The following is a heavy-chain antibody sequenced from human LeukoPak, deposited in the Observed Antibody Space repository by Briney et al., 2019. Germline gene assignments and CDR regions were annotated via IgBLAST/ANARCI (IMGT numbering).Heavy chain of an antibody. D-gene: IGHD2-8*01. CDR3: ARDRSNYCTNGVCYIFDY. J-gene: IGHJ4*02. V-gene: IGHV3-30-3*01. CDR2: ISYDGSNK. Sequence: GGSLRLSCAASGFTFSSYAMHWVRQAPGKGLEWVAVISYDGSNKYYADFVKGRFTISRDNSKNTLYLQMNSLRAEDTAVYYCARDRSNYCTNGVCYIFDYWGQGTLVTVSS. CDR1: GFTFSSYA.